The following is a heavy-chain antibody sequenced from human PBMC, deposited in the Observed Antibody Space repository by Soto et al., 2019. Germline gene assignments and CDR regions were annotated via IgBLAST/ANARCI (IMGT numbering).Heavy chain of an antibody. Sequence: GGSLRLSCAASGFTFSSYAMSWVRQAPGKGLEWVSAISGSGGSTYYADSVKGRFTISGDNSKNTLYLQMNSLRAEDTAVYYCAKDIRITMVRGADYWGQGTLVTVSS. CDR2: ISGSGGST. CDR3: AKDIRITMVRGADY. V-gene: IGHV3-23*01. J-gene: IGHJ4*02. D-gene: IGHD3-10*01. CDR1: GFTFSSYA.